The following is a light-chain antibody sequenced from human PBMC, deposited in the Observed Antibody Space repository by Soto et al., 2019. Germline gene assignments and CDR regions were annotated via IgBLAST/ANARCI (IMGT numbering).Light chain of an antibody. CDR2: GAS. V-gene: IGKV3-20*01. J-gene: IGKJ5*01. Sequence: EIVLTQSPGTLSLSPGDRATLSCWASQRVGSRLAWYQQKPGQAPRLLISGASSRATGIPDRFSGSGSATDFTLTISRLEPEEFALYYCQHYGTSPITFGQGKRLEIK. CDR3: QHYGTSPIT. CDR1: QRVGSR.